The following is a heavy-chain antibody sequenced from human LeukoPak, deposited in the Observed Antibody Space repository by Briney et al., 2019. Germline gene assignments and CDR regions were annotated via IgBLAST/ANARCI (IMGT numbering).Heavy chain of an antibody. CDR1: GGTFSSYA. J-gene: IGHJ4*02. D-gene: IGHD6-19*01. V-gene: IGHV1-69*01. CDR3: ATTHTSGWNFDY. CDR2: IIPIFGTA. Sequence: GSSVKVSCKASGGTFSSYAISWVRQAPGQGLEWMGGIIPIFGTANYAQKFQGRVTITADESTSTAYMELSSLRSEDTAVYYCATTHTSGWNFDYWGQGTLVTVSS.